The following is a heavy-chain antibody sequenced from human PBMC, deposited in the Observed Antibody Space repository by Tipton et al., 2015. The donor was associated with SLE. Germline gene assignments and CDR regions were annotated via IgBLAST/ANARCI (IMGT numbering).Heavy chain of an antibody. Sequence: TLSLTCTVSGGSISSSSYYWGWIRQPPGKGLDWIGSIYYSGSTYYNPSLKSRVTISVDTSKNQFSLRLSSVTAADTAVYYCARGDLELDSWGQGTLVTVSS. CDR3: ARGDLELDS. CDR1: GGSISSSSYY. D-gene: IGHD1-7*01. J-gene: IGHJ4*02. CDR2: IYYSGST. V-gene: IGHV4-39*07.